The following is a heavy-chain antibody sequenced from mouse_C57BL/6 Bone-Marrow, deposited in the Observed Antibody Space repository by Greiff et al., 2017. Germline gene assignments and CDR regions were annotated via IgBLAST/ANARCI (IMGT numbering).Heavy chain of an antibody. D-gene: IGHD1-1*01. Sequence: EVMLVESGGGLVKPGGSLKLSCAASGFTFSSYTMSWVRQTPEKRLEWVATISGGGGNTYYPDSVKGRFPISRDNAKNTLYLQMSSLRSEDTALYYCARNLITTVVPFAYWGQGTLVTVSA. CDR3: ARNLITTVVPFAY. CDR2: ISGGGGNT. CDR1: GFTFSSYT. V-gene: IGHV5-9*01. J-gene: IGHJ3*01.